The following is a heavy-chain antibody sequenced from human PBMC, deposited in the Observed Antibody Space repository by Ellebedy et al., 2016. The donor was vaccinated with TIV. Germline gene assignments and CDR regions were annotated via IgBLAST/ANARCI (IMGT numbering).Heavy chain of an antibody. CDR2: MSARGYVI. J-gene: IGHJ4*02. CDR1: GFTFSNYA. D-gene: IGHD3-10*01. V-gene: IGHV3-23*01. Sequence: GESLKISCAASGFTFSNYAMNWVRQAPGKGREWVSEMSARGYVIKYADSAKGRFTISRDNSKSTLYLQMRSLKTEDTAVNYCAKAGYGSGNFYTQSFDSWGLGTLVTVSA. CDR3: AKAGYGSGNFYTQSFDS.